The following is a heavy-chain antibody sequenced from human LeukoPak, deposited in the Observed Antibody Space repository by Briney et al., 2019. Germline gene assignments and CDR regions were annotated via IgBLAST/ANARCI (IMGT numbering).Heavy chain of an antibody. D-gene: IGHD3-16*01. J-gene: IGHJ5*02. CDR2: IYYSGST. CDR1: GGSISSYY. V-gene: IGHV4-59*01. CDR3: ARHRWGGWFDP. Sequence: PSETLSLTCTVSGGSISSYYWSWIRQPPGKGLEWIGYIYYSGSTNYNPSLKSRVTISVDTSKNQFSLKLGSVTAADTAVYYCARHRWGGWFDPWGQGTLVTVSS.